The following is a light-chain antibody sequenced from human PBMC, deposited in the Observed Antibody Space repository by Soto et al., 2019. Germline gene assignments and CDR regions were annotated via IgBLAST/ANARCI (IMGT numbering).Light chain of an antibody. V-gene: IGKV3-15*01. CDR2: GAS. Sequence: ETVLTQSPATLSVSPGDRATISCRASQSVGTYLAWYQQKPGQAPRLLIYGASSRVTGIPGRFSGSGSGTEFTLTISSLQSADSAVYYCQHYNNCPYTLGQGTKLEIK. CDR3: QHYNNCPYT. J-gene: IGKJ2*01. CDR1: QSVGTY.